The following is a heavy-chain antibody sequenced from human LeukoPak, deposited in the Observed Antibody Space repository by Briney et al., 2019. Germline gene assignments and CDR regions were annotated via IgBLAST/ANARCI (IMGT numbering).Heavy chain of an antibody. D-gene: IGHD3-10*01. CDR3: ARFRSSLRGAELGDYYMDV. J-gene: IGHJ6*03. CDR1: GFTVSSNY. V-gene: IGHV3-53*05. CDR2: IYSGGSA. Sequence: GGSLRLSCAASGFTVSSNYMSWVRQAPGKGLEWVSVIYSGGSAYYADSVKGRFTISRDNSKNTLYLQMNSLRSEDTAVYYCARFRSSLRGAELGDYYMDVWGKGTTVTVSS.